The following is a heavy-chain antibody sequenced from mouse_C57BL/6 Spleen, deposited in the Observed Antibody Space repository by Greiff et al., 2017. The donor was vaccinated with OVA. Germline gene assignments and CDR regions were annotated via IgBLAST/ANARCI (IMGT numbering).Heavy chain of an antibody. CDR3: ARSGLAGTYDFDY. Sequence: QVQLQQSGAELAKPGASVKLSCKASGYTFTSYWMHWVKQRPGQGLEWIGYINPSSGYTKYNQKFKDKATLTVDKSSSTAYMQLSSLTYEDSAVEYCARSGLAGTYDFDYWGQGTTLTVSS. CDR2: INPSSGYT. J-gene: IGHJ2*01. V-gene: IGHV1-7*01. CDR1: GYTFTSYW. D-gene: IGHD4-1*01.